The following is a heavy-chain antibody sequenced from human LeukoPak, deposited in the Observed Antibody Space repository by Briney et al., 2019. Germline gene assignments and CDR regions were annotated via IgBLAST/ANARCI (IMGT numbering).Heavy chain of an antibody. V-gene: IGHV3-53*01. J-gene: IGHJ4*02. CDR3: ARDYYGSESYE. CDR1: GFTVSSNY. D-gene: IGHD3-10*01. CDR2: IYSGGST. Sequence: QPGGSLRLSCAASGFTVSSNYMSWVRQAPGKGLEWVSIIYSGGSTYYADSVKGRFTISRDNSKNTLYLQMNTLGAEDTAVYYCARDYYGSESYEWGQGTLVTVSS.